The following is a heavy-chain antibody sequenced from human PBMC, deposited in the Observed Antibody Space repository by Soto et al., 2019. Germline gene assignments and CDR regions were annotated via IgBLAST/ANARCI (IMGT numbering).Heavy chain of an antibody. V-gene: IGHV3-21*01. Sequence: EVQLEESGGGLVKPGGSLRLSCAGSGFTFSSYNMNWVRQAPGKGLEWVSSISSRSSYISYADSVKGRFTISRDNARNSLYLQMNSLRAEDTAVFYCARDMGVYYGMDVWGQGTTVTVSS. CDR2: ISSRSSYI. CDR3: ARDMGVYYGMDV. J-gene: IGHJ6*02. CDR1: GFTFSSYN. D-gene: IGHD3-16*01.